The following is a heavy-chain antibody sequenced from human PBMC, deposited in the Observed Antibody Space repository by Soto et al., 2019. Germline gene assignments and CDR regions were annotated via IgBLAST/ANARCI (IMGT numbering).Heavy chain of an antibody. D-gene: IGHD6-6*01. J-gene: IGHJ4*02. V-gene: IGHV3-30*18. CDR1: GFTFSTYG. CDR3: AKDVGSSSIRLIDY. Sequence: GGSLRLSCAASGFTFSTYGMDWVRQAPGKGLEWVAVISYDGSDKYYADSVKGRFTISRDNSKNTLYLQMNSLRAEDTAVYYCAKDVGSSSIRLIDYWGQGTLVTVSS. CDR2: ISYDGSDK.